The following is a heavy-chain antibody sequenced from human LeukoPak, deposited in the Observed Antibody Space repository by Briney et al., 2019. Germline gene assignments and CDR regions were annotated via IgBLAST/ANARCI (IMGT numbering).Heavy chain of an antibody. D-gene: IGHD3-9*01. CDR2: IYPGDSDT. CDR1: GYSFTSYW. V-gene: IGHV5-51*01. CDR3: AKSGGEIDYDILTGYYPHFDY. J-gene: IGHJ4*02. Sequence: GESLKISCKGFGYSFTSYWIGWVRQMPGKGLEWMGIIYPGDSDTRYSPSFQGQVTISADKSISTAYLQWSSLKASDTAMYYCAKSGGEIDYDILTGYYPHFDYWGQGTLVTVSS.